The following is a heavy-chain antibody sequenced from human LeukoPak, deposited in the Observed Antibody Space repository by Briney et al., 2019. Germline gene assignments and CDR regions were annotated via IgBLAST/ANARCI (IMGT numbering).Heavy chain of an antibody. D-gene: IGHD3-16*01. CDR3: ARDIATDYEEFGGPDPEVWGY. CDR2: ISSSSSYI. Sequence: PGGSLRLSCAASGFTFSSYSMNWVRQAPGKGLEWVSSISSSSSYIYYADSVKGRFTISRDNAKNSLYLQMNSLRAEDTAVYYCARDIATDYEEFGGPDPEVWGYWGQGTLVTVSS. J-gene: IGHJ4*02. V-gene: IGHV3-21*01. CDR1: GFTFSSYS.